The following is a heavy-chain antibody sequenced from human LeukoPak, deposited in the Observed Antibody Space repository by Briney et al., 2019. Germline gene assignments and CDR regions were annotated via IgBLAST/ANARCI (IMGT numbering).Heavy chain of an antibody. D-gene: IGHD4-11*01. Sequence: GGSLRLSCAASGFTFSTYAMSWVRQAPGKGLEWVSTISGSGGSTYYADSVKGRFTISRDNSKNTLYLQMNSLRAEDTAVYYCAKGSTTVVYYYFDYWGQGTLVTVSS. V-gene: IGHV3-23*01. CDR2: ISGSGGST. J-gene: IGHJ4*02. CDR3: AKGSTTVVYYYFDY. CDR1: GFTFSTYA.